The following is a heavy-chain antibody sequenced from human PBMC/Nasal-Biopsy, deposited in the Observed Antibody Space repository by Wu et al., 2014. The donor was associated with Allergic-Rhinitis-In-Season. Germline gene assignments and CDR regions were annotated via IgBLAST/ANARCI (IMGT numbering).Heavy chain of an antibody. CDR2: INHSGST. J-gene: IGHJ4*02. Sequence: TLSLTCAVYGGSFSGYYWSWIRQPPGKGLEWIGEINHSGSTNYNPSLKSRVTISVDTSKNQFSLKLSSVTAADTAVYYCARGRSTVTTSEEIFDYWGQGTLVTVSS. V-gene: IGHV4-34*01. D-gene: IGHD4-17*01. CDR3: ARGRSTVTTSEEIFDY. CDR1: GGSFSGYY.